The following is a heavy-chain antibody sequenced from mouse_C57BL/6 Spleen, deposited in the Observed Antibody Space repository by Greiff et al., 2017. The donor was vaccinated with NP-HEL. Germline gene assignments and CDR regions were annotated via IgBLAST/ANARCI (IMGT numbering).Heavy chain of an antibody. Sequence: QVTLKESGPELVKPGASVKISCKASGYAFSSSWMNWVKQRPGKGLEWIGRIYPGDGDTNYNGKFKGKATLTADKSSSTAYMQLSSLTSEDSAVYFCARSPSTTVVAPNYFDYWGQGTTLTVSS. J-gene: IGHJ2*01. CDR2: IYPGDGDT. D-gene: IGHD1-1*01. V-gene: IGHV1-82*01. CDR1: GYAFSSSW. CDR3: ARSPSTTVVAPNYFDY.